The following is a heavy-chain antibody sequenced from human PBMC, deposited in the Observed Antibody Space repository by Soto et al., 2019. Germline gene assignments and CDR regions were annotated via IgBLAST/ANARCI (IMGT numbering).Heavy chain of an antibody. CDR3: FILYGAARRGFDY. J-gene: IGHJ4*02. Sequence: GESRKITCKGTRYNFSKNWIGWVRKMPGKGSEWMGIIYPGDSETRYSPSFQGQVTISGDKSKNTAYLHWSSLKAPDTAIYYCFILYGAARRGFDYWVPGTLVTVSS. V-gene: IGHV5-51*01. CDR1: RYNFSKNW. D-gene: IGHD2-8*01. CDR2: IYPGDSET.